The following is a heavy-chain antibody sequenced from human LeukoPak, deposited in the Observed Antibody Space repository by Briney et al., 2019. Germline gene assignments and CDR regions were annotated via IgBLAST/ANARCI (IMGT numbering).Heavy chain of an antibody. V-gene: IGHV3-30*04. CDR1: GFTVSSYA. D-gene: IGHD6-19*01. CDR3: ARDESSGWYVGYFQH. CDR2: ISYDGSNK. Sequence: GRSLRLSCAASGFTVSSYAMHWARHAPGKGLGWVAVISYDGSNKYYADSVKGRFTTSRHNSKNTLYLQMNTLRADDTAVYYCARDESSGWYVGYFQHWGQGTLVTVSS. J-gene: IGHJ1*01.